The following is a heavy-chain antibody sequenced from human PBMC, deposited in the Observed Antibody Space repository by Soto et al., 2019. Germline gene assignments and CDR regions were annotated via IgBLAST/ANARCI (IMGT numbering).Heavy chain of an antibody. CDR3: ARESEDLTSNFDY. J-gene: IGHJ4*02. CDR2: ISSTTNYI. Sequence: GGSLRLSCAASGFTFTRYSMNWVRQAPGKGLEWVSSISSTTNYIYYADSMKGRFTVSRDNARNSVYLEMNSLSAEDTALYYCARESEDLTSNFDYWGQGTLVTVSS. V-gene: IGHV3-21*01. CDR1: GFTFTRYS.